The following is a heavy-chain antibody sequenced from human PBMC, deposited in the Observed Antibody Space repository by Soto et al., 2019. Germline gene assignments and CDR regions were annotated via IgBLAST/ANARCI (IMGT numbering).Heavy chain of an antibody. D-gene: IGHD3-16*02. Sequence: SETLSLTCTVSGGSISSGGYYWSWIRQHPGKGLEWIGYIYYSGSTYYNPSLKSRVTISVDTSKNQFSLKLSSVTAADTAVYYCARGPLYVWGSYHFIDGMDVWGQGTTVTVSS. V-gene: IGHV4-31*02. CDR1: GGSISSGGYY. CDR2: IYYSGST. J-gene: IGHJ6*02. CDR3: ARGPLYVWGSYHFIDGMDV.